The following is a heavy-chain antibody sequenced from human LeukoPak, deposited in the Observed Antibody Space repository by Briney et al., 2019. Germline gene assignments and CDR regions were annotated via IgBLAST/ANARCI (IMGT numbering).Heavy chain of an antibody. D-gene: IGHD6-19*01. V-gene: IGHV4-59*01. J-gene: IGHJ4*02. CDR3: AREASSGWTRIDY. Sequence: PSETLSLTCTGSGVSISSYYWSWIRQPPGKGLEWIGYIYYSGSTNYNPSLKSRVTISVDTSKNQFSLKLSSVTAADTAVYYCAREASSGWTRIDYWGREPWSPSPQ. CDR1: GVSISSYY. CDR2: IYYSGST.